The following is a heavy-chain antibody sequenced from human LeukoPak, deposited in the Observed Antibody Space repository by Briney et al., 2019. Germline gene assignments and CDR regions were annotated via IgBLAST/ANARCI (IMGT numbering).Heavy chain of an antibody. D-gene: IGHD3-22*01. Sequence: GASVKVSCTASGYTFTGYYMHWVRQAPGQGLEWMGWINPNSGGTNYAQKFQGRVTMTRDTSISTAYMELSRLRSDDTAVYYCARDRGYYDSSGYYYYWGQGTLVTVSS. J-gene: IGHJ4*02. CDR2: INPNSGGT. CDR1: GYTFTGYY. V-gene: IGHV1-2*02. CDR3: ARDRGYYDSSGYYYY.